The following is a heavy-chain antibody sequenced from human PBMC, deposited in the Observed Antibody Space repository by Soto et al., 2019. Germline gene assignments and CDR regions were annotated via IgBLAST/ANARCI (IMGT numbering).Heavy chain of an antibody. CDR3: ARGVSITMVVVVEYYYYGMDV. Sequence: QVQLVQSGAEVKKPGSSVKVSCKASGGTFSSYAISWVRQAPGQGLEWMGGIIPIFGTANYAQKFQGRVTSTADESTSTAYMELSSLRSEDAAVYYCARGVSITMVVVVEYYYYGMDVWGQGTTVTVSS. D-gene: IGHD3-22*01. V-gene: IGHV1-69*12. CDR2: IIPIFGTA. CDR1: GGTFSSYA. J-gene: IGHJ6*02.